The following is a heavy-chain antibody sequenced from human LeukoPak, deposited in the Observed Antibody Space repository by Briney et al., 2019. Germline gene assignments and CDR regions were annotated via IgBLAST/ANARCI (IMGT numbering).Heavy chain of an antibody. D-gene: IGHD6-13*01. CDR3: ARQVGVAAAGTRSNWFDP. CDR2: IDPSDSYT. Sequence: GESLRISCKCSGYSFTSYWISWVRQMPGKGLEWMGRIDPSDSYTNYSPSFQGHVTISADKSISTAYLQWSSLKASDTAMYYCARQVGVAAAGTRSNWFDPWGQGTLVTVSS. V-gene: IGHV5-10-1*01. CDR1: GYSFTSYW. J-gene: IGHJ5*02.